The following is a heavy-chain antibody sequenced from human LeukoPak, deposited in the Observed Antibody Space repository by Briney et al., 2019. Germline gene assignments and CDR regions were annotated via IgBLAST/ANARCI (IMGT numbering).Heavy chain of an antibody. CDR3: ARAPDREIVVVPSALRH. V-gene: IGHV1-3*01. J-gene: IGHJ4*02. CDR1: GFTFFSYA. CDR2: INPGNGNT. D-gene: IGHD2-2*01. Sequence: ASVKVSCKTSGFTFFSYAMHWVRQAPGQRLEWMGWINPGNGNTKCSQNFQGRVTITRDTSARTVYMELTSLRSEDTAVYYCARAPDREIVVVPSALRHWGQGTLVAVSS.